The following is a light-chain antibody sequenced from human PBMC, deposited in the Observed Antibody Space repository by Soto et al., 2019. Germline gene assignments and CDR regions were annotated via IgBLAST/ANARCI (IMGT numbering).Light chain of an antibody. V-gene: IGKV3-20*01. CDR1: QSVSSTY. CDR3: QQYISSPPGFT. Sequence: EIVLTQSPGTLSLFPGERATLSCRASQSVSSTYFAWYRQKPGQPPSLLLYGASNRATGVPDRFSGSGSGPDFTLTISRLEPEDFAVYYCQQYISSPPGFTFGPGTTVEIK. CDR2: GAS. J-gene: IGKJ3*01.